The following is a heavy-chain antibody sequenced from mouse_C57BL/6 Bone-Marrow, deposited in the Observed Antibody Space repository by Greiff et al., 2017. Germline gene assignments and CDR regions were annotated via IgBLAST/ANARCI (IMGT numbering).Heavy chain of an antibody. D-gene: IGHD1-1*01. CDR2: FTMYSDAT. CDR1: YFAFMASA. V-gene: IGHV1-49*01. Sequence: KQSGAELVRPGSSVKLSCKDSYFAFMASAMHWVKQRPGHGLEWIGSFTMYSDATEYSENFKGKATLTANTSSRTAYMELSSLTSLDSAVYYCSRAPYYYGSSRYAMDYWGKGTSVTVSS. J-gene: IGHJ4*01. CDR3: SRAPYYYGSSRYAMDY.